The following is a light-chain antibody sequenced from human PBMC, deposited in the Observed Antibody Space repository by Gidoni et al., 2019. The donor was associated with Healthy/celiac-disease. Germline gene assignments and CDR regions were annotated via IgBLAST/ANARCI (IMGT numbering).Light chain of an antibody. J-gene: IGKJ2*01. V-gene: IGKV1-39*01. CDR1: QSISSY. Sequence: IQMDQAPSFLSASVGGRVTITCRARQSISSYLNWYQQKPGKAPKLLISAASSLQSGVPSRFSGSGSGTDFTLTISSLQPEDFATYYCQQSYSTPHTFGQGTKLEIK. CDR2: AAS. CDR3: QQSYSTPHT.